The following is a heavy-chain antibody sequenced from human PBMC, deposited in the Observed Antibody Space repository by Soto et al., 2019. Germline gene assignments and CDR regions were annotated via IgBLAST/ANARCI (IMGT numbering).Heavy chain of an antibody. CDR1: GFTFSSYA. J-gene: IGHJ4*02. D-gene: IGHD3-10*01. V-gene: IGHV3-23*01. Sequence: EVQLLESGGGLVQPGGSLRLSCAASGFTFSSYAMSWVRQAPGKGLEWVSAISGSGGSTYYADSVKGRFTISRDNSKNTLYLQRNSLRAEDTAVYYCAKSMRLWFGELSIWGQGTLVTVSS. CDR2: ISGSGGST. CDR3: AKSMRLWFGELSI.